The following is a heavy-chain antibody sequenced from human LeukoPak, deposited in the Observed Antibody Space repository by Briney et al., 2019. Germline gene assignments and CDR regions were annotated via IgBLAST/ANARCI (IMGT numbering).Heavy chain of an antibody. CDR3: ARGRGVGATTSGNEFDY. CDR2: IYYSGST. V-gene: IGHV4-31*03. Sequence: PSQTLSLTCTVSGGSISSGGYYWSWIRQHPGKGLEWIGYIYYSGSTYYNPSLKSRVTISVDTSKNQFSLKLSSVTAADTAVYYCARGRGVGATTSGNEFDYWGQGTLVTVSS. J-gene: IGHJ4*02. D-gene: IGHD1-26*01. CDR1: GGSISSGGYY.